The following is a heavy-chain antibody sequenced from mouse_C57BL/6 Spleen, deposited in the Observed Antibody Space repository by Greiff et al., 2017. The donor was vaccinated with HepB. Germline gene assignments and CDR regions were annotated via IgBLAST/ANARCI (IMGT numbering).Heavy chain of an antibody. CDR2: IYPRSGNT. CDR3: ARGSSYYAMDY. D-gene: IGHD1-1*01. CDR1: GYTFTSYG. Sequence: VQRVESGAELARPGASVKLSCKASGYTFTSYGISWVKQRTGQGLEWIGEIYPRSGNTYYNEKFKGKATLTADKSSSTAYMELRSLTSEDSAVYFCARGSSYYAMDYWGQGTSVTVSS. J-gene: IGHJ4*01. V-gene: IGHV1-81*01.